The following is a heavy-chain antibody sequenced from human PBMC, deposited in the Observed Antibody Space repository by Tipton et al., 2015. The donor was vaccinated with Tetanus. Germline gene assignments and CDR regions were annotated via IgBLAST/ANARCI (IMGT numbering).Heavy chain of an antibody. V-gene: IGHV3-48*02. CDR3: VREGYTYAWRSSSSGAFDL. Sequence: GSLRLSCVVSEFALSSHAMNWVRQAPGRGLEWVSYISSDSNTIYYAGSVKGRFTISRDNAKHSLYLQMNSLRDEDTAVYYCVREGYTYAWRSSSSGAFDLWGQGTMVSVSS. J-gene: IGHJ3*01. D-gene: IGHD5-18*01. CDR2: ISSDSNTI. CDR1: EFALSSHA.